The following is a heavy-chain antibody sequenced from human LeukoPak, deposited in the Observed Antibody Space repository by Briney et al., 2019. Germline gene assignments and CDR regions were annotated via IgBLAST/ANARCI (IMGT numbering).Heavy chain of an antibody. V-gene: IGHV3-48*03. CDR1: RFTFSNYE. D-gene: IGHD5-18*01. J-gene: IGHJ4*02. CDR2: ISGSGSTI. Sequence: GGSLRLSCAASRFTFSNYEMNWVRQAPGKGLEWVSYISGSGSTIYYADSAKGRFTISRDNAKDSLYLQMNSLRAEDTAVYYCARVRSGYSHENYFDYWGQGTLVTVSS. CDR3: ARVRSGYSHENYFDY.